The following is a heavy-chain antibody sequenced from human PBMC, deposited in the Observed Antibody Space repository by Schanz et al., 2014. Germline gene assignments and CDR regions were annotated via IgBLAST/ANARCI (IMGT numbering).Heavy chain of an antibody. CDR1: GFTLSSYA. CDR3: AKDMNREATAPES. CDR2: INTADTT. D-gene: IGHD5-12*01. J-gene: IGHJ5*02. Sequence: EVKLLESGGHLVQPGGSLRLSCAASGFTLSSYALSWVRQSPGKGLEWVSAINTADTTYYADSVKGRFTVSRDNSKNTVYLHMNSLRDEDTAVYYCAKDMNREATAPESWGQGTLVVVSS. V-gene: IGHV3-23*01.